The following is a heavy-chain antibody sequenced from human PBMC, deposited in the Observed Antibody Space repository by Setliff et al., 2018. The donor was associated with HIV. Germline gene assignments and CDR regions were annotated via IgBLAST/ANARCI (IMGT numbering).Heavy chain of an antibody. D-gene: IGHD3-9*01. CDR2: INPNSGGT. V-gene: IGHV1-2*02. CDR1: GYTFTGYY. Sequence: GASVKVSCKASGYTFTGYYMHWVRQAAGQGLEWMGWINPNSGGTNYAQKFQGRVTMTRDTSISTAYMELSRLRYDDTAVYYCARGYDILTGARGYFDLWGRGTLVTVSS. CDR3: ARGYDILTGARGYFDL. J-gene: IGHJ2*01.